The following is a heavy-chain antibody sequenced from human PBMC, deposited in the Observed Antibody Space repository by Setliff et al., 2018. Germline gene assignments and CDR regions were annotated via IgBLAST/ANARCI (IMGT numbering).Heavy chain of an antibody. CDR2: IYYSGIT. D-gene: IGHD3-3*01. V-gene: IGHV4-39*01. J-gene: IGHJ4*02. Sequence: SETLSLTCTVSGGSISSSSYYWGWIRQPPGKGLEWIAYIYYSGITYYNPSLKSRVTISVDTSKNQFSLKLSSVTAADTAVYYCARGRSNFWGYYFDYWGQGTLVTV. CDR3: ARGRSNFWGYYFDY. CDR1: GGSISSSSYY.